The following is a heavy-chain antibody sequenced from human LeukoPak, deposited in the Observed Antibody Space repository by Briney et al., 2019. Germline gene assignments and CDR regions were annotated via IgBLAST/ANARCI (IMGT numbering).Heavy chain of an antibody. D-gene: IGHD6-13*01. V-gene: IGHV3-30*18. CDR2: ISYDGSNK. CDR1: GFTFSSYG. CDR3: AKEVFTAAAGRAFFDY. Sequence: GGSLRLSCAASGFTFSSYGMHWVRQAPGKGLEWVAVISYDGSNKYYADSVKGRFTISRDNSKNTLYLQMNSLRAEDSAVYYCAKEVFTAAAGRAFFDYWGQGTLVSVSS. J-gene: IGHJ4*02.